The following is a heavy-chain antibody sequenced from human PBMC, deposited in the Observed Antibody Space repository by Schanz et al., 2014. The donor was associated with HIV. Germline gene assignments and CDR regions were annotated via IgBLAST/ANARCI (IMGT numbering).Heavy chain of an antibody. J-gene: IGHJ6*02. D-gene: IGHD6-13*01. Sequence: QVHLVQSGAEVRRPGASVKVSCMASGYTFTNYSIHWVRQAPGQGLEWMGWINPNSGGTNYAQKFQGRVTMTRDTSISTAYMELSRLRSDDTAVYYCASDLSVYSSSSSVWGQGTTVTVSS. CDR2: INPNSGGT. CDR1: GYTFTNYS. CDR3: ASDLSVYSSSSSV. V-gene: IGHV1-2*02.